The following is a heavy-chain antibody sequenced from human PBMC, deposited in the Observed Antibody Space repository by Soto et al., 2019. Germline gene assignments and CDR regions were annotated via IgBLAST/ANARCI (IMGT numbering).Heavy chain of an antibody. CDR1: GFTFSNAW. D-gene: IGHD3-22*01. CDR3: TTRITMIVVADNDAFDI. CDR2: IKSKTDGGTT. J-gene: IGHJ3*02. Sequence: GGSLRLSCVASGFTFSNAWMSWVRQAPGKGLEWVGRIKSKTDGGTTDYAAPVRGRFTISRDDSKNTLYLQMNSLKTEDTAVYYCTTRITMIVVADNDAFDIWGQGTMVTVSS. V-gene: IGHV3-15*01.